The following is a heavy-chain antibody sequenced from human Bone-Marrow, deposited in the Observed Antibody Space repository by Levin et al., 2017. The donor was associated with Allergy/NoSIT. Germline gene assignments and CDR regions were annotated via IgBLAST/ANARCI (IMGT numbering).Heavy chain of an antibody. J-gene: IGHJ6*02. CDR3: ATLTVTKYYFYGLNV. D-gene: IGHD4-17*01. V-gene: IGHV1-24*01. CDR1: GYTLTELS. CDR2: FGAEDGET. Sequence: GESLKISCKVSGYTLTELSMHWVRQAPGKGLEWMGGFGAEDGETIYAQKFQGRVTMTEDTSTDTAHMELSGLRSEDTAVYYCATLTVTKYYFYGLNVWGQGTTVTVSS.